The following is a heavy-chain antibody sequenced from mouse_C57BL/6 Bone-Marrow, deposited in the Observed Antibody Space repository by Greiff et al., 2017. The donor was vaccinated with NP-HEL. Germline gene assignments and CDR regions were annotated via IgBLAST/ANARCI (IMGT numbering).Heavy chain of an antibody. CDR3: TTKTYYSNYVLYYYAMDY. J-gene: IGHJ4*01. V-gene: IGHV14-4*01. Sequence: EVQLQQSGAELVRPGASVKLSCTASGFNIKDDYMHWVKQRPEQGLEWIGWIDPENGDTEYASKFPGKATITADTSSNTAYLQLRSLTSEDTAVYYCTTKTYYSNYVLYYYAMDYWGQGTSVTVSS. D-gene: IGHD2-5*01. CDR1: GFNIKDDY. CDR2: IDPENGDT.